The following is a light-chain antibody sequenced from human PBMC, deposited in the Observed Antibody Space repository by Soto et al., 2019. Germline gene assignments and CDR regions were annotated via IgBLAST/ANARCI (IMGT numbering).Light chain of an antibody. V-gene: IGKV3-11*01. Sequence: IFLTQSPTNLSLAPGAGATLSLQASQTGPRFFAWYQQKPCQSPRLLIYDISNRATGIPARFSGSGSGTDFTLTISSLEPEDSATYYCQQRSTWPRNTFGQGTKLEI. CDR1: QTGPRF. CDR2: DIS. J-gene: IGKJ2*01. CDR3: QQRSTWPRNT.